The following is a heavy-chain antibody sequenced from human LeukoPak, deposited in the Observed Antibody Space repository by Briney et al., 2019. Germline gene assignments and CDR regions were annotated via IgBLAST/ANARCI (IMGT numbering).Heavy chain of an antibody. CDR3: AKAPNPPGFFDYLNDF. J-gene: IGHJ4*02. Sequence: GGSLRLSCAASGFTVSSNYMSWVRQTPGKGLEWVSIINSGGSTHYADSVKGRFTISRDNSKNTLYLQMSSLRAEDTAVYYCAKAPNPPGFFDYLNDFWGQGTLVTVSS. CDR1: GFTVSSNY. D-gene: IGHD3-9*01. V-gene: IGHV3-53*01. CDR2: INSGGST.